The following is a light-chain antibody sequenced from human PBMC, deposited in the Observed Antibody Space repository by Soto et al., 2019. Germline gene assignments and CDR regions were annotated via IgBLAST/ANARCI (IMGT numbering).Light chain of an antibody. CDR1: QSVSSSY. V-gene: IGKV3-20*01. J-gene: IGKJ1*01. CDR2: GAS. CDR3: QQYGSSGT. Sequence: EVELTQSPETWSLSPGERATLSCRASQSVSSSYLAWYQQKPGQAPRLLIYGASSRATGIPDRFSGSGSGTDFTLTISRLGPEDFAVYYCQQYGSSGTFGQGTKVDIK.